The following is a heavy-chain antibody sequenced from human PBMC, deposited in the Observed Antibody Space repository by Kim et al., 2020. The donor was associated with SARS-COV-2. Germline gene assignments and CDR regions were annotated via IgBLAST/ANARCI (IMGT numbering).Heavy chain of an antibody. Sequence: GGSLRLSCAASGITFSNFNMNWVRQAPGKGLEWVSYINTGSTTIYYADSVKGRFTVSRDNDKNSLYLQMNSLRDEDTAVYFCARWQHGGPAEYFQHWGQGPLVTVSS. CDR2: INTGSTTI. D-gene: IGHD4-17*01. CDR3: ARWQHGGPAEYFQH. V-gene: IGHV3-48*02. CDR1: GITFSNFN. J-gene: IGHJ1*01.